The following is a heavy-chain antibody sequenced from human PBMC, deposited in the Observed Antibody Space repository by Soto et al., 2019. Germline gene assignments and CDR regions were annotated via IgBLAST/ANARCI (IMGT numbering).Heavy chain of an antibody. CDR2: IDSSTKYT. CDR1: GFTFSDYY. Sequence: QVQLVESGGGLVRPGGSLRLSCEASGFTFSDYYMTWFRQAPGKGLEWLSYIDSSTKYTNYADSVTGRFTISRDNAKNSLYLQMNSLRADDTAVYCAREYYYTMDVWGQGTMVTVSS. V-gene: IGHV3-11*05. CDR3: AREYYYTMDV. J-gene: IGHJ6*02.